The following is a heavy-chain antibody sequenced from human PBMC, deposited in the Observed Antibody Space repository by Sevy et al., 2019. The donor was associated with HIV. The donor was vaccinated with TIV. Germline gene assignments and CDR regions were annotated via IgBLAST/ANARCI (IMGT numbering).Heavy chain of an antibody. CDR2: INHSGST. D-gene: IGHD6-6*01. CDR3: ARGSPPWAARYYYYYMDV. V-gene: IGHV4-34*01. CDR1: GGSFSGYY. Sequence: SETLSLTCAVYGGSFSGYYWSWIRQPPGKGLEWIGEINHSGSTNYKPSLKSRVTISVDTSKNQFSLKLSSVTAADTAVYYCARGSPPWAARYYYYYMDVWGKGTTVTVSS. J-gene: IGHJ6*03.